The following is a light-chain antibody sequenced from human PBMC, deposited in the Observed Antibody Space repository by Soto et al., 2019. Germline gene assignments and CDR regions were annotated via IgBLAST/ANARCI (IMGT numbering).Light chain of an antibody. CDR2: SAS. V-gene: IGKV1-39*01. J-gene: IGKJ4*01. CDR3: QQGFSTPLT. CDR1: QSVSLY. Sequence: DIRMTQSPSSLSASVGDRVTITCRASQSVSLYLNWYQQKPGRAPELLISSASKLQSGVPSRFSGSGSGTHFTLTISGLQPEDSATYYCQQGFSTPLTFGGGAKVEI.